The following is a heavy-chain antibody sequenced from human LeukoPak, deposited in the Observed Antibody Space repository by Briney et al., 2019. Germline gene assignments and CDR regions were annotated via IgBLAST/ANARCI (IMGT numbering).Heavy chain of an antibody. V-gene: IGHV3-21*01. CDR2: ISSSSSYI. J-gene: IGHJ6*02. CDR3: AGVVNPGLYYYYGMDV. Sequence: PSETLSLTCTVSGGSISSYYWSWIRQPPGKGLEWVSSISSSSSYIYYADSVKGRFTISRDNAKNSLYLQMNSLRAEDTAVYYCAGVVNPGLYYYYGMDVWGQGTTVTVSS. CDR1: GGSISSYY. D-gene: IGHD1-14*01.